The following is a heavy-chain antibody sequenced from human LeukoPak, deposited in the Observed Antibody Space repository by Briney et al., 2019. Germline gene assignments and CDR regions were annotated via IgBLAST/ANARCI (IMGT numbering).Heavy chain of an antibody. D-gene: IGHD3-22*01. CDR1: GYTFTNYY. J-gene: IGHJ4*02. Sequence: ASVKVSCKASGYTFTNYYMHWVRQAPGQGLEWMGIINPSGGSTNYAQKFQGRVTMTRDTSTSTVYMELSSLRSEDTAVYYCARGPPLGGMIGPFDYWGQGTLVTVSS. V-gene: IGHV1-46*01. CDR2: INPSGGST. CDR3: ARGPPLGGMIGPFDY.